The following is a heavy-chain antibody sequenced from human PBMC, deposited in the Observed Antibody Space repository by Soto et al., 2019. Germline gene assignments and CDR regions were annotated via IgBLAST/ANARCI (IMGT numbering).Heavy chain of an antibody. CDR2: IYYSGST. J-gene: IGHJ5*02. D-gene: IGHD3-3*01. CDR3: ARQGTYYDFWSGYLRVEGSWFDP. CDR1: GGSISSSSYY. Sequence: LSLTCTVSGGSISSSSYYWGWIRQPPGKGLEWIGGIYYSGSTYYNPSLKSRVSISVDTSKYQFSLKLSYVTAADTAVYYCARQGTYYDFWSGYLRVEGSWFDPWGQGTLVTVSS. V-gene: IGHV4-39*01.